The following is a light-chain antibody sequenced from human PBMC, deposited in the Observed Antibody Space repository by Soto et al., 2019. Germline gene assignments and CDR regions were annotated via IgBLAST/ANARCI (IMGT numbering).Light chain of an antibody. CDR2: INYDGTH. CDR3: QSLGTGIQV. CDR1: SGYSTYA. Sequence: QAVVTQSPSASASLGASVKLTCTLSSGYSTYAIAWHQQQSEKGPRFLMKINYDGTHSKGDGFFDRFSGSSSGAERHLTISSLQSDDEAHYYCQSLGTGIQVFGGGTKLTVL. J-gene: IGLJ3*02. V-gene: IGLV4-69*01.